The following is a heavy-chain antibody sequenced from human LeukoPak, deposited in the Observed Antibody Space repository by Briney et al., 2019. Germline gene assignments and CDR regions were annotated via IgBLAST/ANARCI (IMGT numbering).Heavy chain of an antibody. D-gene: IGHD5-24*01. CDR3: ARDRGDGYNAYYFDY. Sequence: GASVKVSCKASGYTFTSYDINWVRQAPGQGLEWMGWISAYNGNTNYAQKLQGRVTMTTDTSTSTAYMELRSLRSDDTAVYYCARDRGDGYNAYYFDYWGQGTLVTVSS. J-gene: IGHJ4*02. CDR2: ISAYNGNT. V-gene: IGHV1-18*01. CDR1: GYTFTSYD.